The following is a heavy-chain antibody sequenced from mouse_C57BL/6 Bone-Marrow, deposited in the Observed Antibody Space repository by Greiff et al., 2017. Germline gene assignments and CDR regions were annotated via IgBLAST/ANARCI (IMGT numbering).Heavy chain of an antibody. J-gene: IGHJ4*01. CDR2: IWIGGST. V-gene: IGHV2-5*01. D-gene: IGHD1-1*01. CDR1: GFSLTSYG. Sequence: QVQLKESGPGLVQPSQSLSITCTVSGFSLTSYGVHWVRQSPGKGLEWLGVIWIGGSTDYNAAFMSRLSITKDNSKSQVFFKMNSLQADDTAIYYCAKKWGYGSSYGYAMDYWGQGTSVTVSS. CDR3: AKKWGYGSSYGYAMDY.